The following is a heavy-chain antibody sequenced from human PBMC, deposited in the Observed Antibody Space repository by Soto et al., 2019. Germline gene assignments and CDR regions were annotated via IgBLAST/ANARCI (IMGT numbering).Heavy chain of an antibody. D-gene: IGHD5-12*01. J-gene: IGHJ4*02. CDR3: ARGIVDIVATTQRYYFDY. CDR2: LNHSGST. CDR1: GGSFSGYY. V-gene: IGHV4-34*01. Sequence: SETLSLTWAVYGGSFSGYYWSLIRQPPGKGLEWIGELNHSGSTNYNPSLKSRVTISVDTSKHQFSLKLSSVTAADTAVYYCARGIVDIVATTQRYYFDYWGQGTLVT.